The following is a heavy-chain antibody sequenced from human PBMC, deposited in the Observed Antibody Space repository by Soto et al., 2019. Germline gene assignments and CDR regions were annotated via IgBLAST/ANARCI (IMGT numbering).Heavy chain of an antibody. CDR3: ARDLSGDCSGGSCCLEDAFDI. CDR2: IYTSGST. CDR1: GGSISSYY. V-gene: IGHV4-4*07. D-gene: IGHD2-15*01. J-gene: IGHJ3*02. Sequence: SETLSLTCTVSGGSISSYYWSWIRQPAGRGLEWIGRIYTSGSTNYNPSLKSRVTMSVDTSKNQFSLKLSSATAADTAVYYCARDLSGDCSGGSCCLEDAFDIWGQGTMVTVSS.